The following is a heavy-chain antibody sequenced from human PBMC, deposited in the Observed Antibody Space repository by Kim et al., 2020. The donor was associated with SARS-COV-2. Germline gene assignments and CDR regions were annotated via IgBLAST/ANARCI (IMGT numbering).Heavy chain of an antibody. V-gene: IGHV1-46*01. D-gene: IGHD3-3*01. CDR3: ARDGTIFGVAVALDF. Sequence: ASVKVSCKASGYTFTNYYIHWVRQAPGQGLEWMGMINPSGGNIVNAQKFQGRVTMTRDTSASTVYMQLSSLTSEDTAIYYCARDGTIFGVAVALDFWGQGTLLTVSS. J-gene: IGHJ4*02. CDR2: INPSGGNI. CDR1: GYTFTNYY.